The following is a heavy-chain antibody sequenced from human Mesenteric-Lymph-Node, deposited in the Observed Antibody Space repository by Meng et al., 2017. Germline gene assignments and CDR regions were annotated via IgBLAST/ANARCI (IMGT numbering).Heavy chain of an antibody. CDR2: FSGIGGSI. D-gene: IGHD6-13*01. Sequence: GGSLRLSCAASGFTFSSYAMHWVRQAPGKGLEWVSSFSGIGGSIYYADSVKGRFTIPRDNSKNTLYLQMNSLRADDSAVFYCAKVASSSWRSGMDVWGQGTTVTGYS. J-gene: IGHJ6*02. CDR3: AKVASSSWRSGMDV. CDR1: GFTFSSYA. V-gene: IGHV3-23*01.